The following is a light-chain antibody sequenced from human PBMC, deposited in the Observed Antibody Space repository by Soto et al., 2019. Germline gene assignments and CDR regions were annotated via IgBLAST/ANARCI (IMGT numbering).Light chain of an antibody. J-gene: IGKJ5*01. CDR2: DAS. CDR3: QQRSNWLIT. CDR1: QSIASY. Sequence: DIQMTQSPSSLSASVGDRVTITCRASQSIASYLHWYQQKPGKAPKLLIYDASTLQSGVPSRFSGSGSGTDFTLTISSLEPEDFAVYYCQQRSNWLITFGQGTRLEIK. V-gene: IGKV1-39*01.